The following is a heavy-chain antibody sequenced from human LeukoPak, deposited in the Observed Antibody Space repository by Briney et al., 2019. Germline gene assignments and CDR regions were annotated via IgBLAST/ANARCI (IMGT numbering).Heavy chain of an antibody. CDR2: IYYSGST. J-gene: IGHJ4*02. D-gene: IGHD5-12*01. Sequence: SETLTLTCTVSGGSISSYYWSWMRQPPGKGLEWIGYIYYSGSTNYNPSLKSRVTISVDTSKNQFSLKLSSVTAADTAVYYCARVSGYDWESFYDYWGQGTLVTVSS. CDR3: ARVSGYDWESFYDY. V-gene: IGHV4-59*01. CDR1: GGSISSYY.